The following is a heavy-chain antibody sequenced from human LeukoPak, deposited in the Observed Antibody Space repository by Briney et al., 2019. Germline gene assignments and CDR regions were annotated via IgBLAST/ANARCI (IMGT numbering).Heavy chain of an antibody. J-gene: IGHJ4*02. V-gene: IGHV3-21*05. CDR1: GFTFRTYS. Sequence: GGSLRLSCVGSGFTFRTYSMNWVRQAPGQGLEWVSYITSSSSDMYYADSVKGRFIISRDNAKNSVYLQMNSLRGEDTAIYYCARADGDYWGQGNLVTFSS. CDR2: ITSSSSDM. D-gene: IGHD6-6*01. CDR3: ARADGDY.